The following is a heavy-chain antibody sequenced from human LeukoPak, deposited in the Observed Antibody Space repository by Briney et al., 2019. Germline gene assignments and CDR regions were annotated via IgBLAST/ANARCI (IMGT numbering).Heavy chain of an antibody. V-gene: IGHV4-59*01. Sequence: SETLSLTCVVSGDSISSYSWSWIRQPPGKGLEWIGYIHYSGSTNYNPSLKSRVTISVDTSKNQFSLKLSSVTAADTAVYYCARASITYYYYYYMGVWGKGTTVTVSS. CDR3: ARASITYYYYYYMGV. CDR1: GDSISSYS. J-gene: IGHJ6*03. D-gene: IGHD1-14*01. CDR2: IHYSGST.